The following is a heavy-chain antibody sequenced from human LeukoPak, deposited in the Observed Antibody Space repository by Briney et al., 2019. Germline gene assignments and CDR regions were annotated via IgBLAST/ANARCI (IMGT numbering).Heavy chain of an antibody. V-gene: IGHV3-13*04. CDR2: IGTSGDT. J-gene: IGHJ4*02. CDR3: SRVGSSGWPNNFDS. CDR1: GFTFSSYD. D-gene: IGHD6-19*01. Sequence: GGSLRLSCAASGFTFSSYDMHWVRQATGKGLEWVSVIGTSGDTYYAGSVKGRFTISRENAKNSLYPQMNSLTAGDTAVYYCSRVGSSGWPNNFDSWGQGTLVTDSS.